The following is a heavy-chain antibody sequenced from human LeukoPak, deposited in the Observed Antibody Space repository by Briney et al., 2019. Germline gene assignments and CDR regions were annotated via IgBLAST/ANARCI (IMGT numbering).Heavy chain of an antibody. V-gene: IGHV4-4*09. CDR3: ARAVVMAGLRPYIWFDP. CDR2: IYTSGST. J-gene: IGHJ5*02. D-gene: IGHD6-19*01. Sequence: PSETLSLTCTVYGGSISSYYWSWIRQPPGKGLELIGYIYTSGSTSYNPSLKGRVTMSVDTSQNLFSLKLSSVTAADSAVYYCARAVVMAGLRPYIWFDPWGQGTLVTVSS. CDR1: GGSISSYY.